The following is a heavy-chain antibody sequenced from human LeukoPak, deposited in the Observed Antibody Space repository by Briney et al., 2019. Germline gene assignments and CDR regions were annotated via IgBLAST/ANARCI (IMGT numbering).Heavy chain of an antibody. CDR2: ISGYNGKT. Sequence: ASVKVSCKTSGYTFTNYGVSWVRQAPGQGLEWMGWISGYNGKTNYAQKLQGRVTMTTATPTSTAYMELRSLRSDDTAVYYCAREFERTFDIWGQGTMVTVSS. CDR3: AREFERTFDI. V-gene: IGHV1-18*01. J-gene: IGHJ3*02. CDR1: GYTFTNYG.